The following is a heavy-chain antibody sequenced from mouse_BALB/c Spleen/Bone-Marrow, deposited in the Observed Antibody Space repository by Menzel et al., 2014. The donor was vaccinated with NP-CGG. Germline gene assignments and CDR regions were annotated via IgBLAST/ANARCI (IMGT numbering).Heavy chain of an antibody. CDR2: INPGSGGT. V-gene: IGHV1-54*01. Sequence: VQLQQSGAELVRPGTSVKASCKASGHAFTNYLLEWVKQRPGQGLEWIGVINPGSGGTKYNEKFKGKATLTVDKSSSTAYMQLSSLTSDDSAVYFCARRNRDYYAMDYWGQGTSVTVSS. J-gene: IGHJ4*01. CDR3: ARRNRDYYAMDY. CDR1: GHAFTNYL.